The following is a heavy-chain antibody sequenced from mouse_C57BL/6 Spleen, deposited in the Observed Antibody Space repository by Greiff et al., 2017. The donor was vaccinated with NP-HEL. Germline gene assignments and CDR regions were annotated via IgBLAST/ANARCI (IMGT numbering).Heavy chain of an antibody. CDR2: FYPGSGSI. CDR3: ARHEEGIPGYYYAMDY. V-gene: IGHV1-62-2*01. J-gene: IGHJ4*01. Sequence: QVQLKESGAELVKPGASVKLSCKASGYTFTEYTIHWVKQRSGQGLEWIGWFYPGSGSIKYNEKFKDKATLTADKSSSTVYMELSRLTSEDSAVYFCARHEEGIPGYYYAMDYWGQGTSVTVSS. CDR1: GYTFTEYT.